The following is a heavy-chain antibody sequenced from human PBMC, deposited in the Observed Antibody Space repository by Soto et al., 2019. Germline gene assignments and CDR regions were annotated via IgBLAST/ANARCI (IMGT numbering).Heavy chain of an antibody. CDR2: IIPIFGTA. V-gene: IGHV1-69*01. J-gene: IGHJ4*02. Sequence: QVQLVQSGAEVRKPGSSVKVSCKASGGTFSRHAISWVRQAPGQGLEWMGGIIPIFGTANHAQKFQGRVTIIADESTSTVYMELSSLGSEETAMDYCARGWGYESNDCYYEYWGQGTLVIVSS. CDR1: GGTFSRHA. D-gene: IGHD2-21*01. CDR3: ARGWGYESNDCYYEY.